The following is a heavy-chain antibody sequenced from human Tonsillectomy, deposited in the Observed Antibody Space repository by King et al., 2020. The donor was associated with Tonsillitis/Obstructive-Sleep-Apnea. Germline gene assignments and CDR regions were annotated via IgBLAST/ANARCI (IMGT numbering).Heavy chain of an antibody. CDR1: GGSISNYY. J-gene: IGHJ4*02. CDR2: FYYSGST. CDR3: ARHEGYRGRGYSSGWYRFDY. Sequence: VQLQESGPGLVKPSETLSLTCTVSGGSISNYYWSWIRQPPGKGLEWIGFFYYSGSTNYNPSLKSRVTISVDTSKNQFSLKLSSVTAADTAVYYCARHEGYRGRGYSSGWYRFDYWGQGTLVTVSS. V-gene: IGHV4-59*08. D-gene: IGHD6-19*01.